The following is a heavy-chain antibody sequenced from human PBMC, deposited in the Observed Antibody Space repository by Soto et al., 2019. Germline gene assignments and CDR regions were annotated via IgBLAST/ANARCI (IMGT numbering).Heavy chain of an antibody. D-gene: IGHD3-10*02. CDR3: ARVVECRYGICSXWFDA. CDR1: CGSINTYY. CDR2: IHHSGIT. Sequence: TLSLTCAGSCGSINTYYWSWVRQPPGKGLEWIGNIHHSGITNYNPSLNRRVTISIDTSKNKLSLWLNSVTAADTAVYYCARVVECRYGICSXWFDAWRQGPLXT. J-gene: IGHJ5*02. V-gene: IGHV4-59*01.